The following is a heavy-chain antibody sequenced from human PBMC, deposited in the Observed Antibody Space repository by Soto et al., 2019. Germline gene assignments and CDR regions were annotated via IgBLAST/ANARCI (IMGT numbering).Heavy chain of an antibody. V-gene: IGHV3-7*01. Sequence: GGSLRLSCAASGFTFSSYWMSWVRQAPGKGLEWVANIKQDGSEKYYVDSVKGRFTISRDNAKNSLYLQMNSLRAEDTAVYYCARDLPPYGDYVDYWGQGTLVTVSS. CDR3: ARDLPPYGDYVDY. D-gene: IGHD4-17*01. CDR2: IKQDGSEK. J-gene: IGHJ4*02. CDR1: GFTFSSYW.